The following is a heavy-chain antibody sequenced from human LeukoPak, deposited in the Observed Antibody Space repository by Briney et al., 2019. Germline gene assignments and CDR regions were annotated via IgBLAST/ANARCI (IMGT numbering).Heavy chain of an antibody. Sequence: GGSLRLSCAASGFPFSSYAVSWVRQAPGKGLEGVLINSGSGAYTYYADSVKGRFTISRDNAKNSLYLQMDSLRAEDTAVYYCAREGINDRYKLFDPWGQGTLVNVSS. V-gene: IGHV3-23*01. J-gene: IGHJ5*02. CDR2: NSGSGAYT. CDR1: GFPFSSYA. D-gene: IGHD2-15*01. CDR3: AREGINDRYKLFDP.